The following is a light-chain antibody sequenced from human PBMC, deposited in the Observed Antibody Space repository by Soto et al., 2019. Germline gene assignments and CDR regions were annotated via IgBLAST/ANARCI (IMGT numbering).Light chain of an antibody. V-gene: IGKV4-1*01. J-gene: IGKJ4*01. CDR2: WAS. CDR3: QQYYSTPLT. Sequence: DIVMTQSPDSLAVSLGERATINCKSSQSVLYSSNNKNYLAWYQQKPGQPPKLLIYWASTRESGVPDRFSGSGSGTDFTLTISSLWAEDVAVYYCQQYYSTPLTFGGGTKVDIK. CDR1: QSVLYSSNNKNY.